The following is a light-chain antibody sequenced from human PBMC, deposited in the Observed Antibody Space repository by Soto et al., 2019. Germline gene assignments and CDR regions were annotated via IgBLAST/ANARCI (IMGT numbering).Light chain of an antibody. CDR1: QSISNS. Sequence: DIQMTQSPSSLSASVGDRVTIPCRASQSISNSLNWYQQKPGKAPKLLIYAASSLQSGVPSRFSGSGSGTDFTLTISSLQPGDFATYYCQQSYSTPLTFGGGTKVEIK. V-gene: IGKV1-39*01. CDR3: QQSYSTPLT. J-gene: IGKJ4*01. CDR2: AAS.